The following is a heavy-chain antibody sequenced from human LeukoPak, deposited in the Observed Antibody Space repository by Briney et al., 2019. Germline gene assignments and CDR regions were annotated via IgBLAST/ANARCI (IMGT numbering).Heavy chain of an antibody. CDR1: GFTISSYS. J-gene: IGHJ6*03. D-gene: IGHD4-11*01. Sequence: GGSLRLSSAASGFTISSYSMNWVRQAPGKGMEWVSYIGSSSSTIYYADFVKGRFTISRDNAKNPLYLQMNSLRAEDTAVYYCAREVNYYYYMDVWGKGTTVTVSS. V-gene: IGHV3-48*04. CDR2: IGSSSSTI. CDR3: AREVNYYYYMDV.